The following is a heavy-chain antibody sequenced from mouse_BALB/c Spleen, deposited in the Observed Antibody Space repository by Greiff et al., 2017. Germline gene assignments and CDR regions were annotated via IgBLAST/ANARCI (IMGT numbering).Heavy chain of an antibody. Sequence: EVQRVESGPGLVKPSQSLSLTCTVTGYSITSDYAWNWIRQFPGNKLEWMGYISYSGSTSYNPSLKSRISITRDTSKNQFFLQLNSVTTEDTPTYYCASLDLGDGYYWYFDVWGAGTTVTVSS. D-gene: IGHD2-3*01. CDR1: GYSITSDYA. J-gene: IGHJ1*01. CDR3: ASLDLGDGYYWYFDV. V-gene: IGHV3-2*02. CDR2: ISYSGST.